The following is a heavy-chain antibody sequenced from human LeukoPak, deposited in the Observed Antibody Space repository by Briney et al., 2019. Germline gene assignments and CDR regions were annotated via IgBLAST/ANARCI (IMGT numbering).Heavy chain of an antibody. J-gene: IGHJ6*02. CDR1: GFTFSSYG. V-gene: IGHV3-33*01. CDR3: ARETTVTTWTYYYYYYGMDV. D-gene: IGHD4-17*01. CDR2: IWYDGSNK. Sequence: GGSLRLSCAASGFTFSSYGMHWVRQAPGKGLEWVAVIWYDGSNKYYADSVKSRFTISRDNSKNTLYLQMNSLRAEDTAVYYCARETTVTTWTYYYYYYGMDVWGQGTTVTVSS.